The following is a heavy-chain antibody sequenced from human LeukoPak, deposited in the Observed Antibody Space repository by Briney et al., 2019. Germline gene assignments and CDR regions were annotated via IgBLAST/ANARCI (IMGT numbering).Heavy chain of an antibody. CDR2: IYYSGST. V-gene: IGHV4-39*01. D-gene: IGHD3/OR15-3a*01. CDR3: ATQGGFRTWFDP. CDR1: GGSIGSSSYY. J-gene: IGHJ5*02. Sequence: PSETLSLTCTVSGGSIGSSSYYWGWIRQPPGKGLEWIGSIYYSGSTYYNPSLKSRVTISVDTSKNHFSLKLSSVTAADTAVYYCATQGGFRTWFDPWGQGTLVTVSS.